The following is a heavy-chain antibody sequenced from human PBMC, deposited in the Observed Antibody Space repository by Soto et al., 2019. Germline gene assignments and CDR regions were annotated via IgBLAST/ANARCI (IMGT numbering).Heavy chain of an antibody. CDR3: AKPKSYGDFFFDY. Sequence: GGSLRLSCAASGFTFSSYAMSWVRQAPGKGLEWVSAISGSGGSTYYADSVKGRFTISSDNSKNTLYLQMNSLRAEDTAVYYCAKPKSYGDFFFDYWGQGTLVTVSS. V-gene: IGHV3-23*01. J-gene: IGHJ4*02. CDR2: ISGSGGST. D-gene: IGHD4-17*01. CDR1: GFTFSSYA.